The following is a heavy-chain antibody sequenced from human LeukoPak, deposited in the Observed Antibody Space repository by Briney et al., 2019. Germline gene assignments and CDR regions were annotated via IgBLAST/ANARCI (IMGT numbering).Heavy chain of an antibody. Sequence: GGSLRLSCEASGFTFSSYEMNWVRQAPGKGLEWVSYISGSGSTINYADSVKGRFTVSRDNANNSLYLQMNSLRAEDTAIYYCVRPIRSSRSFDSWGQGTLVTVFS. V-gene: IGHV3-48*03. CDR3: VRPIRSSRSFDS. CDR1: GFTFSSYE. CDR2: ISGSGSTI. D-gene: IGHD6-13*01. J-gene: IGHJ4*02.